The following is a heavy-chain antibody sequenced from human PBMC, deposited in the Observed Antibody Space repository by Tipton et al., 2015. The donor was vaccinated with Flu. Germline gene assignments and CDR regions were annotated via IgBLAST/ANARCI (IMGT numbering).Heavy chain of an antibody. CDR3: ARDTIFGVAH. Sequence: GLVKPSETLSLTCNVSGYSISSSSYYWGWIRQPPGKGLEWIGSIYYSGSTYYNPPLKSRVTISVDTSKNQFSLKLSSVTAADTAVYYCARDTIFGVAHWGQGTLVTVSS. V-gene: IGHV4-39*07. J-gene: IGHJ4*02. D-gene: IGHD3-3*01. CDR1: GYSISSSSYY. CDR2: IYYSGST.